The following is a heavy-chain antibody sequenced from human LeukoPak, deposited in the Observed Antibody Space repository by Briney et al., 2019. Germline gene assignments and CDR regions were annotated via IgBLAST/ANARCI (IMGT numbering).Heavy chain of an antibody. CDR1: GGTFSSYT. CDR2: IIPILGIA. V-gene: IGHV1-69*02. D-gene: IGHD6-13*01. J-gene: IGHJ4*02. Sequence: KVSCKASGGTFSSYTISWVRQAPGQGLEWMGRIIPILGIANYAQKFQGRVTITADKSTSTAYMELSSLRSEDTAVYYCARALVEGSSWYGGFDYWGQGTLVTVSS. CDR3: ARALVEGSSWYGGFDY.